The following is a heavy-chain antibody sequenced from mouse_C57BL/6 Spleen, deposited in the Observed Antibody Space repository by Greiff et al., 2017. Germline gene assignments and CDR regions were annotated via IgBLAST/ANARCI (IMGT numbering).Heavy chain of an antibody. CDR1: GYTFTSYW. D-gene: IGHD1-1*01. CDR3: ARRGYYCSPSLLAY. V-gene: IGHV1-50*01. CDR2: IDPSDSYT. Sequence: QVQLQQPGAELVKPGASVKLSCKASGYTFTSYWMQWVKQRPGQGLEWIGEIDPSDSYTNYNQKFKGKATLTVDTSSSTAYMQLSSLTSEDSAVYYCARRGYYCSPSLLAYWGQGTLVTVSA. J-gene: IGHJ3*01.